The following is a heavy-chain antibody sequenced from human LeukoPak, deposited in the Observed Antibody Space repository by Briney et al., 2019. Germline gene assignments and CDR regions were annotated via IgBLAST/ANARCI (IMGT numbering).Heavy chain of an antibody. CDR3: AKVGYCSSTSCYAFDI. V-gene: IGHV3-23*01. Sequence: GGSLRLSCAASGFTFSSYAMSWVRQAPGKGLESVSAISGSGGSTYYADSVKGRFAISRDNSKNTLYLQMNSLRAEDTAVYYCAKVGYCSSTSCYAFDIWGQGTMVTVSS. D-gene: IGHD2-2*01. CDR2: ISGSGGST. CDR1: GFTFSSYA. J-gene: IGHJ3*02.